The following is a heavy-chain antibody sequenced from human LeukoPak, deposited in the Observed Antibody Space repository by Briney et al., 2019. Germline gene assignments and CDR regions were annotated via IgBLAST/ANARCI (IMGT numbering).Heavy chain of an antibody. J-gene: IGHJ4*02. V-gene: IGHV4-59*08. CDR2: IYYSGST. D-gene: IGHD6-19*01. CDR1: GGSISSYY. CDR3: ARHGPWYSSGWYPTFDY. Sequence: SETLSLTCTVSGGSISSYYWSWIRQPPGKGLEWIGYIYYSGSTNYNPSLKSRVTISVDTSKNQFSLKLSSVTAADTAVYYCARHGPWYSSGWYPTFDYWGQGTLVTVSS.